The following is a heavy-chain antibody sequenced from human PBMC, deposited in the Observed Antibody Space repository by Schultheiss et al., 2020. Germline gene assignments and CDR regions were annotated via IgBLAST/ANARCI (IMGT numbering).Heavy chain of an antibody. Sequence: GGSLRLSCAASGFTFSSYGMHWVRQAPGKGLEWVAVIWYDGSNKYYADSVKGRFTISRENAKNSLYLQMNSLRAEDTAVYYCAREGGGYDWGDAFDIWGQGTMVTVSS. D-gene: IGHD5-12*01. CDR1: GFTFSSYG. CDR2: IWYDGSNK. CDR3: AREGGGYDWGDAFDI. V-gene: IGHV3-33*01. J-gene: IGHJ3*02.